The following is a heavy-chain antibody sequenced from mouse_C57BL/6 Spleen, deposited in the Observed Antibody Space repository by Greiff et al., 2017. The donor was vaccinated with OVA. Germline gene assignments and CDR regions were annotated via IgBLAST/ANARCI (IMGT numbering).Heavy chain of an antibody. D-gene: IGHD2-3*01. V-gene: IGHV7-3*01. CDR2: IRNKANGYTT. CDR1: GFTFTDYY. J-gene: IGHJ1*03. Sequence: EVQLVESGGGLVQPGGSLSLSCAASGFTFTDYYMSWVRQPPGKALEWLGFIRNKANGYTTEYSASVKGRFTISRDNSQSILYLQMNALSAEDSATYYCARYWTPPLRWGGYFDVWGTGTTVTVSS. CDR3: ARYWTPPLRWGGYFDV.